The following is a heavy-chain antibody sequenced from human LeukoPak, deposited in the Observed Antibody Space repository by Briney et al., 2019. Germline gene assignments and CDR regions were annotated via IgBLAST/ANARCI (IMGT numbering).Heavy chain of an antibody. CDR3: ASLSEYCSHGSCYLGWFDP. J-gene: IGHJ5*02. CDR1: GYSISSGYY. V-gene: IGHV4-61*01. D-gene: IGHD2-15*01. Sequence: SETLSLTCTVSGYSISSGYYWGWIRPPPGKGLEWIGYMYYSGSTNYNPSLKSRVTITVDTSKNQFSLKLSSVTAADTAVYYCASLSEYCSHGSCYLGWFDPWGQGTLVTVSS. CDR2: MYYSGST.